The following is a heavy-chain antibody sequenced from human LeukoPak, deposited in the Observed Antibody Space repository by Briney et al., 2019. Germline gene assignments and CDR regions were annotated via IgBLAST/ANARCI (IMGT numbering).Heavy chain of an antibody. CDR3: ARADNIVGATTSPFDY. D-gene: IGHD1-26*01. CDR2: ISYDGSNK. V-gene: IGHV3-30-3*01. J-gene: IGHJ4*02. CDR1: GFTFSSYA. Sequence: PGGSLRLSCAASGFTFSSYAMHWVRQAPGKGLEWVAVISYDGSNKYYADSVKGRFTISRDNSKNTLYLQMNSLRAEDTAVYYCARADNIVGATTSPFDYWGQGTLVTVSS.